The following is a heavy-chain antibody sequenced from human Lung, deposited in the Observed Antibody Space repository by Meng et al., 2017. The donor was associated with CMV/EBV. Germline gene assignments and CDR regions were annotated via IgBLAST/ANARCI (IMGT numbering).Heavy chain of an antibody. D-gene: IGHD1-26*01. J-gene: IGHJ4*02. CDR1: GFTFRSYT. Sequence: SCAASGFTFRSYTMNWVRQAPGTGLEWVSYISSSSSTIYYADSVHDRFTISRDNAKNSLYLQMNSLRAEDTAVYHCARGGGSYPGDDWGQGATVTVSS. CDR2: ISSSSSTI. CDR3: ARGGGSYPGDD. V-gene: IGHV3-48*04.